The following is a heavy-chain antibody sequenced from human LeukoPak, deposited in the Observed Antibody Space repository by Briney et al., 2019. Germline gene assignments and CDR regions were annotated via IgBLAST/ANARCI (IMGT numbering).Heavy chain of an antibody. CDR1: GYTFTGYY. V-gene: IGHV1-2*02. CDR2: INPNSGGT. CDR3: AMQQLVGRNYYYYMDV. D-gene: IGHD6-13*01. Sequence: ASVKVSCKASGYTFTGYYIHWVRQAPGQGLECMGWINPNSGGTNYAQKFQGRVTMTRDTSISTAYMELSRLRSDDTAVYYCAMQQLVGRNYYYYMDVWGKGTTVTVSS. J-gene: IGHJ6*03.